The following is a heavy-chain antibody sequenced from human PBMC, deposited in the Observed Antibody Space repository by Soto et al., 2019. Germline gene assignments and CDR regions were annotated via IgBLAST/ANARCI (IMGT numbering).Heavy chain of an antibody. Sequence: SETLSLTCTVSGGSISSSSYYWGWIRQPPGKGLEWIGSIYYSGSTYYNPSLKSRVTISVDTSKNQFSLKLSSVTAADTAVYYFASSIDWTQLNWFDPWGQGTLVTVSS. CDR3: ASSIDWTQLNWFDP. D-gene: IGHD1-1*01. CDR1: GGSISSSSYY. J-gene: IGHJ5*02. CDR2: IYYSGST. V-gene: IGHV4-39*01.